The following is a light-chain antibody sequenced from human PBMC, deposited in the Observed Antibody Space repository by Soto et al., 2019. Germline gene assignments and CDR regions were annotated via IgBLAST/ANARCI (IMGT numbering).Light chain of an antibody. CDR2: NNN. CDR3: ATWDDSLNGVV. Sequence: QSVLTQPPSASGTPGQTVTITCSGSSSNIASNPESWYQEVPGTAPKLLIYNNNQRPSGVPDRFSASKSGTSASLVISGLQSEDEADYYCATWDDSLNGVVFGGGTKLTVL. CDR1: SSNIASNP. V-gene: IGLV1-44*01. J-gene: IGLJ2*01.